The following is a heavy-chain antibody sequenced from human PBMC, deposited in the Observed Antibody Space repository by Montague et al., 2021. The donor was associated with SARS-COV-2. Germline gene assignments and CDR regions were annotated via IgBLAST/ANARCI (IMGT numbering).Heavy chain of an antibody. Sequence: SETLSLTCAVYGGSFSGYYWSWIRQPPGKGLEWIGEINHSGSTNYNPSLKSRVTISVDTTRNQFSLKLSSVTDADTAVYYCARGRYSSSWYRWKGMDVWGQGTTGTVSS. D-gene: IGHD6-13*01. CDR1: GGSFSGYY. V-gene: IGHV4-34*01. CDR3: ARGRYSSSWYRWKGMDV. J-gene: IGHJ6*02. CDR2: INHSGST.